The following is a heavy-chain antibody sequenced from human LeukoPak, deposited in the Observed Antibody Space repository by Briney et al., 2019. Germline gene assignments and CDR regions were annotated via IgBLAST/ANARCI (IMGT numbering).Heavy chain of an antibody. Sequence: GGSLRLSCAASGFSFSTYSMTWVRQAPGEGLEWVSSISSTSTYIYYADAMKGRFTVSRDNAKNSLYLRMNSLRAEDTAVYYCARGQAITIFGVVPDFDYWGQGTLVTVSS. J-gene: IGHJ4*02. CDR2: ISSTSTYI. V-gene: IGHV3-21*01. CDR1: GFSFSTYS. CDR3: ARGQAITIFGVVPDFDY. D-gene: IGHD3-3*01.